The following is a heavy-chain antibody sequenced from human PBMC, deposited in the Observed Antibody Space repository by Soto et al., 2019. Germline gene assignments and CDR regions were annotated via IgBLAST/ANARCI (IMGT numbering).Heavy chain of an antibody. D-gene: IGHD2-2*01. CDR2: ISGDAGRT. J-gene: IGHJ4*02. Sequence: EVQLLESGGGLLQPGGSLRLSCAASGFTFSRYAMSWVRQAPGKRLEWVSAISGDAGRTYYSDSVKGRFTISRDNYKNTLYLQLHSLRAEDTAIYSCAKLAPSATYSFDFWGQGTRVTVSS. CDR1: GFTFSRYA. V-gene: IGHV3-23*01. CDR3: AKLAPSATYSFDF.